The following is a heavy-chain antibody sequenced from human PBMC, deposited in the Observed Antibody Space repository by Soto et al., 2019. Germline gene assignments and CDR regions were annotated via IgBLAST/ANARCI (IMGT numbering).Heavy chain of an antibody. CDR3: ARVIYGGWSTIKDYYYYAMDV. CDR2: ISGGSSRI. J-gene: IGHJ6*02. Sequence: LRLSCAASGFSFSTYDMNWVRQAPGKGLEWVSYISGGSSRIFYADSVKGRFTISRDNAKNSLYLQMNSLRDEDTGVYYCARVIYGGWSTIKDYYYYAMDVWGQGTTVTVSS. CDR1: GFSFSTYD. V-gene: IGHV3-48*02. D-gene: IGHD5-12*01.